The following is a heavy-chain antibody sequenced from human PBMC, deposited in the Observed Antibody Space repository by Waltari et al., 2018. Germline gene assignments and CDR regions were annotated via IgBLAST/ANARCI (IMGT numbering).Heavy chain of an antibody. V-gene: IGHV3-9*01. CDR1: GFTFDDSS. CDR3: AKANADYVWGSYPGY. D-gene: IGHD3-16*02. Sequence: EVQLVESGGGLVQPGRSLRLSCAASGFTFDDSSMHWVRHAPGKGLEWVSGISWNSGSIGYADSVKGRFTISRDNAKNSLYLQMNSLRAEDTALYYCAKANADYVWGSYPGYWGQGTLVTVSS. CDR2: ISWNSGSI. J-gene: IGHJ4*02.